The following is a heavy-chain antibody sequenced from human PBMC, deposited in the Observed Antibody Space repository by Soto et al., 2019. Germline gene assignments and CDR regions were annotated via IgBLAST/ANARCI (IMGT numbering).Heavy chain of an antibody. CDR1: GFTFDDYA. Sequence: GGSLRLSCAASGFTFDDYAMHWVRQAPGKGLEWVSGISWNSGSIGYADSVKGRFTISRDNAKNSLYLQMNSLRAEDTALYYCAKALWAFYDYIWGSPIDYWGQGTLVTVSS. D-gene: IGHD3-16*01. CDR2: ISWNSGSI. V-gene: IGHV3-9*01. CDR3: AKALWAFYDYIWGSPIDY. J-gene: IGHJ4*02.